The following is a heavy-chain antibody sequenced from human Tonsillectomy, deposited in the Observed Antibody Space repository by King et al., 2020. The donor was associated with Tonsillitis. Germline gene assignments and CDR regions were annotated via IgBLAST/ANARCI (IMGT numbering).Heavy chain of an antibody. J-gene: IGHJ5*02. CDR1: GDTFTGYY. CDR3: ASDQGKDLERLSRAAWFDP. D-gene: IGHD1-1*01. V-gene: IGHV1-2*02. Sequence: QLVQSGAEVKKPGASVKVSCKASGDTFTGYYMYWVRQAPGQGLEWMGWINPNSGGTNYAQKFQGRVTMTRDTSINTVYMELSRLRSDDTAVYYCASDQGKDLERLSRAAWFDPWGQGTLVTVSS. CDR2: INPNSGGT.